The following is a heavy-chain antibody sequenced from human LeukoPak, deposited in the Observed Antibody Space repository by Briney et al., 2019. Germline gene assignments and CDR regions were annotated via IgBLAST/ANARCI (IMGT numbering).Heavy chain of an antibody. CDR3: ARGGYSESQGSRDAFDI. J-gene: IGHJ3*02. D-gene: IGHD3-22*01. V-gene: IGHV4-4*07. CDR2: MYISGST. CDR1: GASLSNYF. Sequence: PSETLSLTCTVSGASLSNYFWSWFRQPPGRGLGGIGRMYISGSTNYRPSLKSRVTISVYTSKNQFPLKLSSVSAADTAVYYCARGGYSESQGSRDAFDIWGQRTLLTVSS.